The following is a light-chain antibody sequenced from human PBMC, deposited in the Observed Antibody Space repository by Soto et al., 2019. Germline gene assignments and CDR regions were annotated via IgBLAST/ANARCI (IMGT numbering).Light chain of an antibody. CDR2: DAS. CDR1: QSINTW. J-gene: IGKJ1*01. V-gene: IGKV1-5*01. CDR3: QQYHSYWT. Sequence: DIQMTQSPSTLSASVGDRVTITCRASQSINTWLAWYQQKPGKAPNPLIFDASNLEGGVPSRFSGNGSGTEFTLTISSLQPDDFATYYCQQYHSYWTFGQGTKVEIK.